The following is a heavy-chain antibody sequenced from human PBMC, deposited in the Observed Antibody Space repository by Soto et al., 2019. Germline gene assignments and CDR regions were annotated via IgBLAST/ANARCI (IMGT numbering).Heavy chain of an antibody. CDR2: TYYRAKWYN. D-gene: IGHD6-19*01. V-gene: IGHV6-1*01. CDR3: AKGSGIAVAGYYYYYMDV. J-gene: IGHJ6*03. CDR1: GDSVSSNSAA. Sequence: SQTLSLTCAISGDSVSSNSAAWNWIRQSPSGGLGWLGRTYYRAKWYNDYAVSVKSRITINPDTSKNQFSLQLNSVTPEDTAVYYCAKGSGIAVAGYYYYYMDVWGKGTTVTVSS.